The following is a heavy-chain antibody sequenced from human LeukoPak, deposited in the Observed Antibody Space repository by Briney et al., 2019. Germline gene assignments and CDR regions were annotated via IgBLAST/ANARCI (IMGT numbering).Heavy chain of an antibody. J-gene: IGHJ3*02. CDR2: ISVYNGNT. CDR3: ARDLDYYESSGYCYAEGAFDI. D-gene: IGHD3-22*01. CDR1: GYTFTSYG. Sequence: ASVKVSCKASGYTFTSYGINWVRQAPGQGLEWMGWISVYNGNTNYAQKLQGRVTMTTDTSTSTAYMELRSLRSDDTAVYYCARDLDYYESSGYCYAEGAFDIWGQGTMVTVSS. V-gene: IGHV1-18*01.